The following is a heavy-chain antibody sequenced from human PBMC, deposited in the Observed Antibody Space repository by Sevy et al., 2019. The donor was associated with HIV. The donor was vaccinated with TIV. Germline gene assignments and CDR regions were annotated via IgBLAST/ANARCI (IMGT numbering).Heavy chain of an antibody. CDR1: GFTFSSYA. J-gene: IGHJ6*02. V-gene: IGHV3-23*01. CDR2: ISGSGGST. Sequence: GGSLRLSCAASGFTFSSYAMSWVRQAPGKGLEWVSAISGSGGSTYYADSVKGRFTISRDNSKNTLYLQMNSLRAEDTAVYYCAKDPQGYYYYYSMDVWGQGTTVTVSS. CDR3: AKDPQGYYYYYSMDV.